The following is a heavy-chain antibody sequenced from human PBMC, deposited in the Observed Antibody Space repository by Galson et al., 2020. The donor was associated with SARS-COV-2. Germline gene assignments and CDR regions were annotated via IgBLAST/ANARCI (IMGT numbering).Heavy chain of an antibody. CDR2: FDPEDGET. Sequence: GESLKISCKVSGYTLTELSMHWVRQAPGKGLEWMGGFDPEDGETIYAQKFQGRVTMTEDTSTDTAYMELSSLRSEDTAVYYCATGTTVTTGGWFDPWGQGTLVTVSS. CDR3: ATGTTVTTGGWFDP. V-gene: IGHV1-24*01. J-gene: IGHJ5*02. D-gene: IGHD4-17*01. CDR1: GYTLTELS.